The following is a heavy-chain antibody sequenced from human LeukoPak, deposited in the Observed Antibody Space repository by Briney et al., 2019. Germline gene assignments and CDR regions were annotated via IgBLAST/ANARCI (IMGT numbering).Heavy chain of an antibody. CDR2: INPNSGGT. D-gene: IGHD3-10*01. CDR3: ARGGLSMVRGVGYGMDV. Sequence: ASVKVSCTASGYTFTGYYMHWVRQAPGQGLEWMGWINPNSGGTNYAQKFQGRVTMTRDTSISTAYMELSRLRSDDTAVYYCARGGLSMVRGVGYGMDVWGQGTTVTVSS. V-gene: IGHV1-2*02. CDR1: GYTFTGYY. J-gene: IGHJ6*02.